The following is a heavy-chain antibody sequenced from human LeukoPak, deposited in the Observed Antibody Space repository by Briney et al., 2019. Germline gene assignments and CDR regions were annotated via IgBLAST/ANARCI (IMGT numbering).Heavy chain of an antibody. Sequence: PSETLSLTCAVSVYSLSRGYGWGWIRQPPGKGLEGIGRIFPSGSTYFNPSLQSRVTISVDTSNNQFSLKLSSVTAADTAVYYCARVGYNYGYVDYWGQGTLVTVSS. D-gene: IGHD5-18*01. CDR1: VYSLSRGYG. CDR2: IFPSGST. J-gene: IGHJ4*02. CDR3: ARVGYNYGYVDY. V-gene: IGHV4-38-2*01.